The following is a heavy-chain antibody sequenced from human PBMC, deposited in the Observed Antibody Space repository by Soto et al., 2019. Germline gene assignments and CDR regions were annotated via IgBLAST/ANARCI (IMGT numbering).Heavy chain of an antibody. D-gene: IGHD2-8*02. J-gene: IGHJ4*02. CDR1: GFTFDDFA. CDR3: AKGPGLVASSGSPDS. Sequence: EVQLVESGGGLVQPGRSLRLSCAASGFTFDDFAMHWVRQPPGKGLECVSGISWNSASIVYADSVKGRFTISRDNAKNSLYLQLDSLGVEDTAFYYCAKGPGLVASSGSPDSWGQGTLVSVSS. CDR2: ISWNSASI. V-gene: IGHV3-9*01.